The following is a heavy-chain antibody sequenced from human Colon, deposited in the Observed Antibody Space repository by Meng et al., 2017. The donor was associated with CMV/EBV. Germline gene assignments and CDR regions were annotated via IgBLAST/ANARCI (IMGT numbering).Heavy chain of an antibody. CDR1: GFSVSRNY. CDR3: ARGMYNWNRLIFDY. CDR2: IYDTGTR. Sequence: GGSLRLSCAASGFSVSRNYMSWVRQGPGGGLEWVSVIYDTGTRYYLDSVKGRFTISRDNAKNSLYLQMNSLRAEDTALYYCARGMYNWNRLIFDYWGQGTLVTVSS. J-gene: IGHJ4*02. D-gene: IGHD1-20*01. V-gene: IGHV3-53*01.